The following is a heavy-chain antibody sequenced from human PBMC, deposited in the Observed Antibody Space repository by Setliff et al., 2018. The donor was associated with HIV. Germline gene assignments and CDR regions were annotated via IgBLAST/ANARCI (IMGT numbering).Heavy chain of an antibody. CDR2: IFHSGTT. CDR1: GGSVSSTNW. Sequence: LSLTCTVSGGSVSSTNWWNWVRQPPGKGLEWIGEIFHSGTTYYNPSLKSRVTISVDTSKNQFSLKLTSVTAADTAVYSCARGGDSLRAFDIWGHGTMVTVSS. D-gene: IGHD3-10*01. CDR3: ARGGDSLRAFDI. J-gene: IGHJ3*02. V-gene: IGHV4-4*01.